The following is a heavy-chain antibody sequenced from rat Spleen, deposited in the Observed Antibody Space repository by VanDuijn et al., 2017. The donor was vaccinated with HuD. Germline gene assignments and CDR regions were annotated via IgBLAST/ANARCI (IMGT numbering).Heavy chain of an antibody. CDR3: AKDNVYYGLLPHYFDY. Sequence: EVQLVETGGGLVQPGRSLKLSCVASGFTFSSYWMYWIRQAPTKGLEWVASINYDGGSTYYRDSVKGRFTISRDNAKSTLYLQMDSLRSEDTATYYCAKDNVYYGLLPHYFDYWGQGVMVTVSS. CDR2: INYDGGST. D-gene: IGHD1-6*01. J-gene: IGHJ2*01. V-gene: IGHV5-58*01. CDR1: GFTFSSYW.